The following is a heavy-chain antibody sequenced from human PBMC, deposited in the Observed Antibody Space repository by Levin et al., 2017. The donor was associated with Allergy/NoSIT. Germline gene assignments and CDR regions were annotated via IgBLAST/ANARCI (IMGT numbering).Heavy chain of an antibody. Sequence: AGGSLRLSCAASGFTFSLAWMIWVRQAPGKGLEWVGRIKSNRDGGTADYLGPVKGRFTISRDDSKNTLYLQMSSLKIEDTGMYYCTTSRLALGDYYGMDVWGQGTTVTVSS. J-gene: IGHJ6*02. CDR1: GFTFSLAW. V-gene: IGHV3-15*01. CDR2: IKSNRDGGTA. CDR3: TTSRLALGDYYGMDV. D-gene: IGHD3-3*02.